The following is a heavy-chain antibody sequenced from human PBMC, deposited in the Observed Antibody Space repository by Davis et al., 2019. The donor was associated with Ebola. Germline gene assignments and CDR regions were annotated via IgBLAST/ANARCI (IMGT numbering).Heavy chain of an antibody. CDR1: GGSFSGYY. D-gene: IGHD4-17*01. Sequence: PGGSLRLSCAVYGGSFSGYYWSWIRQPPGKGLEWIGEINHSGSTNYNPSLKSRITISVDTSKNQFSLKLSSVTAADTAVYYCARAGTTVTQGWFDPWGQGTLVTVSS. J-gene: IGHJ5*02. CDR2: INHSGST. CDR3: ARAGTTVTQGWFDP. V-gene: IGHV4-34*01.